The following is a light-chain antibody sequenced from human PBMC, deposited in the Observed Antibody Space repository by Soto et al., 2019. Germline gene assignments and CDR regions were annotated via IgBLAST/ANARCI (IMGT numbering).Light chain of an antibody. CDR2: EVS. Sequence: QSALTQPASVSGSPGQSITISCTGTSNDVGGYKYVSWYQQHPDKAPKLMIYEVSNRPSGVSNRFSGSKSGNTASLTISGLQAEDEADYYCSSFRSSSTLYVFGTGTKLTVL. CDR3: SSFRSSSTLYV. V-gene: IGLV2-14*01. J-gene: IGLJ1*01. CDR1: SNDVGGYKY.